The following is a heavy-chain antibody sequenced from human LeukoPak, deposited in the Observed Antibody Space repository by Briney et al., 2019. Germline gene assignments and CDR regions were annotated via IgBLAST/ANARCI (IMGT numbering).Heavy chain of an antibody. CDR2: ISGSGGRT. CDR3: AKDLLAATIDYYFDY. D-gene: IGHD5-12*01. J-gene: IGHJ4*02. V-gene: IGHV3-23*01. CDR1: GFTFSTYP. Sequence: GGSLRLSCVASGFTFSTYPMSWVRQAPGKGLEWVSVISGSGGRTYYADSVKGRFTISRDNSKNTLYVQMNSLRAEDTAVYYCAKDLLAATIDYYFDYWGQGTLVTVSS.